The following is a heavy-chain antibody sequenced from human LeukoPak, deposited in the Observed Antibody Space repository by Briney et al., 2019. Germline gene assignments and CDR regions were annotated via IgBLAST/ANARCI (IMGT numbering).Heavy chain of an antibody. V-gene: IGHV3-7*03. J-gene: IGHJ6*02. CDR2: IKQDGSEK. CDR1: GFTFSSYG. D-gene: IGHD3-22*01. Sequence: GGSLRLSCAASGFTFSSYGMHWVRQAPGKGLEWVANIKQDGSEKYYVDSVKGRFTISRDNAKNSLYLQMNSLRPEDTALYYCAKDLSSAITSALVLDVWGQGTTV. CDR3: AKDLSSAITSALVLDV.